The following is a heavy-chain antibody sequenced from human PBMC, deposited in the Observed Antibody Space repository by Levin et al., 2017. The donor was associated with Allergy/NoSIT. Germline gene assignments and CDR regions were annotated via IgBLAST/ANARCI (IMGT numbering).Heavy chain of an antibody. V-gene: IGHV4-30-2*01. Sequence: SQTLSLPCAVSGGSISSGGYSWRWIRQPPGKGLEWIGYIYHSGSTYYNPSLKSRVTISVDRSKNQFSLKLSSVTAADTAVYYCARGTFSSTRYSYCYYGMDVWGQGTTVTVSS. CDR2: IYHSGST. J-gene: IGHJ6*02. CDR1: GGSISSGGYS. CDR3: ARGTFSSTRYSYCYYGMDV. D-gene: IGHD2-2*01.